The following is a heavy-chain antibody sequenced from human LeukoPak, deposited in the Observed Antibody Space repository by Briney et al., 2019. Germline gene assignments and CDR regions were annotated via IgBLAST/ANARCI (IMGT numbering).Heavy chain of an antibody. V-gene: IGHV5-51*01. Sequence: GESLKISRKGSGYSFTSYWIGWVRQMPGKGLEWMGIIYPGDSDTRYSPSFQGQVTISADKSISTAYLQWSSLKASDTAMYYCARSLAAADLLGGYWGQGTLVTVSS. CDR2: IYPGDSDT. CDR1: GYSFTSYW. CDR3: ARSLAAADLLGGY. D-gene: IGHD6-13*01. J-gene: IGHJ4*02.